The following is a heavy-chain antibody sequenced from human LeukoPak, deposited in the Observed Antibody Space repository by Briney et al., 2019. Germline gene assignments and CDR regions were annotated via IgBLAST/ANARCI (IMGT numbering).Heavy chain of an antibody. CDR2: IWNDASNK. CDR3: ARATEYSSSWFPDAFDI. J-gene: IGHJ3*02. CDR1: GFTFSSFA. Sequence: PGGSLRLSCAASGFTFSSFAIHWVRQAPGKGLEWVAVIWNDASNKYYADSVRGRFIISRDNSKNTLYLQMNSLRAEDTAVYYCARATEYSSSWFPDAFDIWGQGTMVTVSS. D-gene: IGHD6-13*01. V-gene: IGHV3-33*01.